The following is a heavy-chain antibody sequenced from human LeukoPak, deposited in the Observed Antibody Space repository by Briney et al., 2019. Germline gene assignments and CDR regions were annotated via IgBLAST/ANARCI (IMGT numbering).Heavy chain of an antibody. V-gene: IGHV3-23*01. CDR1: GFTFSSYA. D-gene: IGHD1-26*01. J-gene: IGHJ4*02. CDR3: AKDQGVVGATAY. Sequence: QAGGSLRLSCAASGFTFSSYAMSWVRQAPGKGLEWVSAISGSGGSTYYADSVKGRFTISRDNSKNTLYPQMNSLRAEDTAVYYCAKDQGVVGATAYWGQGTLVTVSS. CDR2: ISGSGGST.